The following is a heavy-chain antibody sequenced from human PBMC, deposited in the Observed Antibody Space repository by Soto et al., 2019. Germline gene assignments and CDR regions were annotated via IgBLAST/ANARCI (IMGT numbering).Heavy chain of an antibody. D-gene: IGHD2-15*01. CDR2: IYYSGST. CDR1: GGSVSSGSYY. V-gene: IGHV4-61*01. Sequence: QVQLQESGPGLVKPSETLSLTCTVSGGSVSSGSYYWSWIRQPPGKGLEWIGYIYYSGSTNYNPSLKSGVTISLDTSKNHFSLKLSSVTAADTAVYYCARGYCSGGSCYQPYFDYWGQGTLVTVSS. J-gene: IGHJ4*02. CDR3: ARGYCSGGSCYQPYFDY.